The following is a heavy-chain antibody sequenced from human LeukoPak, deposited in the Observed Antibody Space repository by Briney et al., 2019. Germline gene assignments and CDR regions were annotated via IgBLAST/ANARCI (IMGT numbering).Heavy chain of an antibody. CDR3: AKPVRTRGSETVVITDY. J-gene: IGHJ4*02. D-gene: IGHD3-22*01. V-gene: IGHV3-21*04. Sequence: GGSLRLSCAASGFTFSSYSMNWVRQAPGKGLEWVSSISSSSSYIYYADSVKGRFTISRDNAKNSLYLQMNSLRAEDTAVYYCAKPVRTRGSETVVITDYWGQGTLVTVSS. CDR2: ISSSSSYI. CDR1: GFTFSSYS.